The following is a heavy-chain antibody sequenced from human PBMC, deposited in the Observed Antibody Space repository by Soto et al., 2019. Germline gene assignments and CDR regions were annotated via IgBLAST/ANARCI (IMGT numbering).Heavy chain of an antibody. CDR3: AKVQWETPRSDY. CDR2: ISGRGGST. Sequence: EVQLLESGGGLVQPGGSLRLSCAASGFTFSSYAMSWVRQAPGKGLEWVSAISGRGGSTYYADSVKGRFTISRDNSKNTLYLQMNSLRAEDTAVYYCAKVQWETPRSDYWGQGTLVTVSS. J-gene: IGHJ4*02. D-gene: IGHD1-26*01. CDR1: GFTFSSYA. V-gene: IGHV3-23*01.